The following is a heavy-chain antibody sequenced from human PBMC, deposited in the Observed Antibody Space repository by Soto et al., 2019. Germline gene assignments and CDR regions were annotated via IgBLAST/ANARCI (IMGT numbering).Heavy chain of an antibody. V-gene: IGHV4-34*01. Sequence: PSETLSLTCAVYGGSFSGYYWSWIRQPPGKGLEWIGEINHSGSTNYNPSLKSRVTISVDTSKNQFSLKLSSVTAADTAVYYCARGSPGDFWSGYYRTGPYYYYMDVWGKGTTVTVSS. CDR1: GGSFSGYY. CDR3: ARGSPGDFWSGYYRTGPYYYYMDV. J-gene: IGHJ6*03. CDR2: INHSGST. D-gene: IGHD3-3*01.